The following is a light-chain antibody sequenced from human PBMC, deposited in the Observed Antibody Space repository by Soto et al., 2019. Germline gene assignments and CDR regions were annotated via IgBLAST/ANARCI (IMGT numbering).Light chain of an antibody. CDR2: TTS. Sequence: DIQMTQSPSSLSASVGDRGTITCRASQGIGNDLNWYQQKPGKAPKRLIFTTSNLQNGVPSRFSGSGSGTEFTLTITRLQPEDFATYYCLPHNTYPLTFGGGTKVDIK. J-gene: IGKJ4*01. V-gene: IGKV1-17*01. CDR3: LPHNTYPLT. CDR1: QGIGND.